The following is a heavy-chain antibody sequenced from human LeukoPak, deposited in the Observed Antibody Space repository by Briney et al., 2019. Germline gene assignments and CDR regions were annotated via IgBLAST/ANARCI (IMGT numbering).Heavy chain of an antibody. V-gene: IGHV3-48*03. CDR1: GFTFSSYE. CDR2: ISSSGSTI. Sequence: GGSLRLSCAASGFTFSSYEMNWVRQAPGKGLEWVSYISSSGSTIYCADSVQGRFTISRDNAKNSLYLQMNSLRAEDTAVYYCARDGYCSGGDCSNTPGVFDYWGQGTLVTVSS. J-gene: IGHJ4*02. CDR3: ARDGYCSGGDCSNTPGVFDY. D-gene: IGHD2-15*01.